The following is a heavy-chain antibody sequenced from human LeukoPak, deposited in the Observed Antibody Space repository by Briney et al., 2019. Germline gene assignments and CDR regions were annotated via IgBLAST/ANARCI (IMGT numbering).Heavy chain of an antibody. J-gene: IGHJ3*02. CDR1: GYTFTSYD. Sequence: VASVKVSCKASGYTFTSYDINWVRQATGQGLEWMGWMNPNSGNTGYAQKFQGRVTMARNTSISTAYMELSSLRSEDTAVYYCARVLRYSRLDAFDIWGQGTMVTVSS. CDR3: ARVLRYSRLDAFDI. CDR2: MNPNSGNT. D-gene: IGHD3-9*01. V-gene: IGHV1-8*01.